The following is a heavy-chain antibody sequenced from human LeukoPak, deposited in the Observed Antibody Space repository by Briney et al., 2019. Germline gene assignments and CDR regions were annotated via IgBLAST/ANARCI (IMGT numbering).Heavy chain of an antibody. V-gene: IGHV3-11*01. CDR2: ISSSGSTI. J-gene: IGHJ1*01. D-gene: IGHD3-22*01. CDR1: GFTFSDYY. CDR3: ARNPPYYYDSRYFQH. Sequence: GGSLRLSCAASGFTFSDYYMSWIRQAPGKGLEWVSYISSSGSTIYYADSVKGRFTISRDNAKNSLYLQMNSLRAEDTAVYYCARNPPYYYDSRYFQHWGQGTLVTVSS.